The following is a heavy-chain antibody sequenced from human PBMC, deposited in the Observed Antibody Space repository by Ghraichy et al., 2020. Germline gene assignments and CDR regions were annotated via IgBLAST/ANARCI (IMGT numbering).Heavy chain of an antibody. V-gene: IGHV3-30*03. D-gene: IGHD3-22*01. CDR2: ISYDGSNK. Sequence: GGSLRLSCAASGFTFSSYGMHWVRQAPGKGLEWVAVISYDGSNKYYADSVKGRFTISRDNSKNTLYLQMNSLRAEDTAVYYCAAPLVVPVIDWGQGTLVTVSS. J-gene: IGHJ4*02. CDR1: GFTFSSYG. CDR3: AAPLVVPVID.